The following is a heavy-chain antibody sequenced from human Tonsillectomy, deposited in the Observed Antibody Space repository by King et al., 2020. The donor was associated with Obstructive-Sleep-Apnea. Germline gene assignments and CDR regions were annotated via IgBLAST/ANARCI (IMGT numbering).Heavy chain of an antibody. CDR1: GFTVSHAW. J-gene: IGHJ4*02. V-gene: IGHV3-15*01. CDR2: IKSKTNGGTT. Sequence: VQLVESGGGLVKPGGSLRLSCAASGFTVSHAWMSWVRQAPGKGLEGVGRIKSKTNGGTTDYAAPVRGRFTISSDDSRNTLYLQMNSLRIEDTAIYYCSTEDDWGQGTLVTVSS. CDR3: STEDD.